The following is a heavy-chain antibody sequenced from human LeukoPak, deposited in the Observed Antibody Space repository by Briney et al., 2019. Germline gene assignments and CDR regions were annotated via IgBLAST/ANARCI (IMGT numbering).Heavy chain of an antibody. V-gene: IGHV4-59*01. CDR2: IYYSGST. J-gene: IGHJ4*02. Sequence: SETLSLTCTVSGGSISSYYLSWIRQPPGKGLEWIGYIYYSGSTNYNPSLKSRVTISVDTSKNQFSLKLSSVTAADTAVYYCARDRYYYDSNAYLTFFDLWGQREPVSVSS. CDR3: ARDRYYYDSNAYLTFFDL. CDR1: GGSISSYY. D-gene: IGHD3-22*01.